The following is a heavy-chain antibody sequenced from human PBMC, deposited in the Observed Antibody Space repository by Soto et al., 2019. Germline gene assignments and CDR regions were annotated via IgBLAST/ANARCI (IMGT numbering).Heavy chain of an antibody. Sequence: QVQVVESGGGVVQPGRSLRLSCAVSGFSFSSYAMHWVRQAPGKGLEWVAVISYDGSNKYYADSVKGRFTISRDNSKNTLYLQMNSLRAEDTAVYYCARECDKEAAAGTSFLCMDVWGQGTTVTVSS. J-gene: IGHJ6*02. CDR1: GFSFSSYA. CDR2: ISYDGSNK. V-gene: IGHV3-30-3*01. CDR3: ARECDKEAAAGTSFLCMDV. D-gene: IGHD6-13*01.